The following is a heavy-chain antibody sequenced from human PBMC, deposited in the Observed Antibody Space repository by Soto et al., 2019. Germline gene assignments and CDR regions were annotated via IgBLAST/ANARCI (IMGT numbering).Heavy chain of an antibody. Sequence: SVKVSCKASGGTFSTYTITWVRQAPGQGLEWMGRIIPIIGIINYAQKFQGRVTISADKFTGTAYMELTGLRSDDTAVYYCAGDPDRHYSDSRDSSSPWGQGTLVTGSS. V-gene: IGHV1-69*04. J-gene: IGHJ5*02. D-gene: IGHD3-22*01. CDR3: AGDPDRHYSDSRDSSSP. CDR2: IIPIIGII. CDR1: GGTFSTYT.